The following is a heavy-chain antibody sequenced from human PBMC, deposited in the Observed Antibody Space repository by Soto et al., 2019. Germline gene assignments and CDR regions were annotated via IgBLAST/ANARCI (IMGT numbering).Heavy chain of an antibody. Sequence: EVPLVESGGGLVQRGGSLRLSCAASGFTFSDFSMNWVRQAPGKGLEWVSYISGSSTTIYYADSVKGRFTISRDNAKNSLYLQMNSLRDEDTAVYFCAREGRKDGYNSNWYFDLWGHGTLVTVSS. CDR2: ISGSSTTI. CDR3: AREGRKDGYNSNWYFDL. V-gene: IGHV3-48*02. CDR1: GFTFSDFS. D-gene: IGHD5-12*01. J-gene: IGHJ2*01.